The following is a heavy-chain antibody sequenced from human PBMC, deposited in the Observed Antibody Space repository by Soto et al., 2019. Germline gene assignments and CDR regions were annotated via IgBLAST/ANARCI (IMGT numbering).Heavy chain of an antibody. Sequence: EVQLVESGGGLVQPGRSLRLSCAASGFTFDDYAMHWVRQAPGKGLEWVSGISWNSGSIGYADSVKGRFTISRDNAKNSLDLQMNSLRAEDTALYYCAKDRAGPFDYWGQGTLVTVSS. CDR2: ISWNSGSI. D-gene: IGHD6-19*01. V-gene: IGHV3-9*01. J-gene: IGHJ4*02. CDR3: AKDRAGPFDY. CDR1: GFTFDDYA.